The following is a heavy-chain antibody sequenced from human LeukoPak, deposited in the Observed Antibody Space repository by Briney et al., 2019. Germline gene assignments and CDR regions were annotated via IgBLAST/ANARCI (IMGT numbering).Heavy chain of an antibody. Sequence: GGSLRLSCAASGFTFSSYWMSWVRQAPGKGLEWVANIKQDGSEKYYVDSVKGRFTISRDNAKNSLYLQMNSLRAEDTAVYCCARALGSSSADYWGQGTLVTVSS. CDR3: ARALGSSSADY. J-gene: IGHJ4*02. D-gene: IGHD6-6*01. CDR2: IKQDGSEK. CDR1: GFTFSSYW. V-gene: IGHV3-7*01.